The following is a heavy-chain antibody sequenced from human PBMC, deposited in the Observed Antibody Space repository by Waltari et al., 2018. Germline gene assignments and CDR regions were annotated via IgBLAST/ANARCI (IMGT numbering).Heavy chain of an antibody. Sequence: QLQLQESGPGLVKPSETLSLTCTVSGGSISSSSYYWGWIRQPPGKGLEWIGSIYYSGRTYSNPSLNIRVTISLDTSKNQFSLKLISVTAADTAVYYCAIGYSNYFGRIDYWGQGTLVTVSS. CDR1: GGSISSSSYY. D-gene: IGHD4-4*01. V-gene: IGHV4-39*07. CDR2: IYYSGRT. CDR3: AIGYSNYFGRIDY. J-gene: IGHJ4*02.